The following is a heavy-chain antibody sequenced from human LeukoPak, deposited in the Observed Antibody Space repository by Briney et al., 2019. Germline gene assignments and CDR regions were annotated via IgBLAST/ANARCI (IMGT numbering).Heavy chain of an antibody. D-gene: IGHD2-2*01. J-gene: IGHJ4*02. CDR3: ARGSGDCSSTSCAGAFDY. CDR2: IYYSGST. V-gene: IGHV4-39*07. CDR1: GGSISSSSYY. Sequence: SETLSLTCTVSGGSISSSSYYWGWIRQPPGKGLEWIGSIYYSGSTYYNPSLKSRVTMSVDTSKNQFSLKLSSVTAADTAVYYCARGSGDCSSTSCAGAFDYWGQGTLVTVSS.